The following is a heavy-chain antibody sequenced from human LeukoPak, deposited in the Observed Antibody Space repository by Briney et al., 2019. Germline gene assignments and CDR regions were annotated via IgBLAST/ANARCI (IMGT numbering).Heavy chain of an antibody. CDR3: ARDWMGSTRLAGDY. CDR1: GFTFNGYA. Sequence: GGSLRLSCAASGFTFNGYAMHWVRQAPGKGLEWVAVIWRDGSNKYYADSVKGRFTISRDNSKNTVYLKMNSLRAEDTAVYYCARDWMGSTRLAGDYWGQGTLVTVSS. D-gene: IGHD2/OR15-2a*01. J-gene: IGHJ4*02. V-gene: IGHV3-33*01. CDR2: IWRDGSNK.